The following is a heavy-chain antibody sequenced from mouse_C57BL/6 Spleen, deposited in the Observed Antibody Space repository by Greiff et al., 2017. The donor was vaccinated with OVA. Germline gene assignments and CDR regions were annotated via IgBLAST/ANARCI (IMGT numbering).Heavy chain of an antibody. CDR2: IDPSVSYT. D-gene: IGHD3-3*01. V-gene: IGHV1-59*01. J-gene: IGHJ2*01. CDR3: ARTGWDRGFYYGDY. Sequence: QVQLQQPGAELVRPGTSVKLSCKASGYTFTSYWMHWVKQRPGQGLEWIGVIDPSVSYTNYNQKFKGKATLTVDTSSSTAYMQLSSLTSEDSAVYDCARTGWDRGFYYGDYWGQGTTLTVSS. CDR1: GYTFTSYW.